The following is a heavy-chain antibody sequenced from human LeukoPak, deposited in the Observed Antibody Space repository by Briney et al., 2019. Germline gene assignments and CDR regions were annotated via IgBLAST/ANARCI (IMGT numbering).Heavy chain of an antibody. J-gene: IGHJ4*02. CDR2: ISSSSSYI. V-gene: IGHV3-21*01. D-gene: IGHD3-16*01. CDR3: ARIMITFGGGPDY. Sequence: GGSLRLSCAASGFTFNSYSMNWVRQAPGKGLEWVSSISSSSSYIYYADSVKGRFTISRDNAKNSLYLQMNSLRAEDTAVYYCARIMITFGGGPDYWGQGTLVTVSS. CDR1: GFTFNSYS.